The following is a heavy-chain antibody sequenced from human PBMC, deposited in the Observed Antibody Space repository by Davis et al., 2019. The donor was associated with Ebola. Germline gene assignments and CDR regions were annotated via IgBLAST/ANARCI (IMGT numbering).Heavy chain of an antibody. CDR3: ARDPPGYSSGWTTRNDDDY. J-gene: IGHJ4*02. D-gene: IGHD6-19*01. CDR1: GYTFTSYG. Sequence: ASVKVSCKASGYTFTSYGISWVRQAPGQGLEWMGWISAYNGNTNYAQKLQGRVTMTTDTSTSTAYMELSSLRSEDTAVYYCARDPPGYSSGWTTRNDDDYWGQGTLVTVSS. V-gene: IGHV1-18*01. CDR2: ISAYNGNT.